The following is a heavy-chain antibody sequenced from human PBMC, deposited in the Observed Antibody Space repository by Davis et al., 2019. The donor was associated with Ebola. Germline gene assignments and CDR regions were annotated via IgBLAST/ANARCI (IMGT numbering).Heavy chain of an antibody. CDR2: IKHDGSDK. CDR1: GFTFTSYW. D-gene: IGHD6-25*01. V-gene: IGHV3-7*01. J-gene: IGHJ4*02. Sequence: GESLKISCSVSGFTFTSYWMNWVRQAPGKGLEWVANIKHDGSDKHYVDSVRGRFTMSRDNAKNSLYLQMNSLRAEDTAVYYCAGGSGYIIGYWGQGTLVSVSS. CDR3: AGGSGYIIGY.